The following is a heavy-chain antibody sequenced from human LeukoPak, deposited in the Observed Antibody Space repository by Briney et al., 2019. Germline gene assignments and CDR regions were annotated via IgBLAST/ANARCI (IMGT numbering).Heavy chain of an antibody. J-gene: IGHJ4*02. CDR3: AKMRGMPREAYHFDR. D-gene: IGHD1-26*01. CDR2: VGSGGNR. V-gene: IGHV3-23*01. Sequence: PGGSLRLSCAASGFNFNVYTMSWVRQAQGKGLEWISAVGSGGNRYYADSVKGRFTISRDNSANTVSLQMDSLRADDTAMYYCAKMRGMPREAYHFDRWGQGTLVAVSS. CDR1: GFNFNVYT.